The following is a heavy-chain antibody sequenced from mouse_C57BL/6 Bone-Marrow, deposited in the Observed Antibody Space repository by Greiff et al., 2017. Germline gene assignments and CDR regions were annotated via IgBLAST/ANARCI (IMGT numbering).Heavy chain of an antibody. V-gene: IGHV1-81*01. Sequence: QVQLQQSGAELARPGASVKLSCKASGYTFTSYGISWVKQRTGQGLEWIGEIYPRSGNTYYNEKFKGKATLTADKSSSTAYMELRSLTSEDAAVYFCARLPYYYGSTYFDYWGQGTTLTVSS. CDR1: GYTFTSYG. CDR2: IYPRSGNT. D-gene: IGHD1-1*01. J-gene: IGHJ2*01. CDR3: ARLPYYYGSTYFDY.